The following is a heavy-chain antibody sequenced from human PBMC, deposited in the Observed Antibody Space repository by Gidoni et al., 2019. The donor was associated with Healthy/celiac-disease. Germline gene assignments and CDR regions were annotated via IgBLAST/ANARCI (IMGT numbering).Heavy chain of an antibody. J-gene: IGHJ4*02. D-gene: IGHD3-22*01. CDR2: ISWNSGSI. V-gene: IGHV3-9*01. CDR1: GFTFDDYA. Sequence: EVQLVESGGGLVQPGRSLRLSCAASGFTFDDYAMHWVRQAPGKGLEWVSGISWNSGSIGYADSVKGRFTISRDNAKNSLYLQMNSLRAEDTALYYCAKGDSSGKYLDYWGQGTLVTVSS. CDR3: AKGDSSGKYLDY.